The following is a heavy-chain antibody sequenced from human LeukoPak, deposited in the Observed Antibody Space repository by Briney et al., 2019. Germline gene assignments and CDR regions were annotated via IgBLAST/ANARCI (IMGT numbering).Heavy chain of an antibody. CDR2: IKQDGSEK. CDR1: GFTFSSYW. J-gene: IGHJ6*03. Sequence: GGSLRLSCAASGFTFSSYWMSWVRQAPGKGLEWVANIKQDGSEKYYVDSVKGRFTISRDNAKNSLYLQMNSLRAEDTAVYYCARLREAARYYYYYYMDVWGKGTTVTVSS. D-gene: IGHD6-6*01. CDR3: ARLREAARYYYYYYMDV. V-gene: IGHV3-7*01.